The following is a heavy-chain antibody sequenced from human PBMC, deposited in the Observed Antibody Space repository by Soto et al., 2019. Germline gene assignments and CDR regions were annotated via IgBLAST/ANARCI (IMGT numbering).Heavy chain of an antibody. J-gene: IGHJ4*02. Sequence: SSETLSLTCTVSGGSVSSGSYYWSWIRQPPGKGLEWIGHIYYSGSTNYNPSLNSRVTISVDTSKNQFSLKLSSVTAADTAVYYCAGTAGYCISTSCPPSRGAGVVDYWGQGTLVTVS. CDR3: AGTAGYCISTSCPPSRGAGVVDY. CDR1: GGSVSSGSYY. D-gene: IGHD2-2*01. V-gene: IGHV4-61*01. CDR2: IYYSGST.